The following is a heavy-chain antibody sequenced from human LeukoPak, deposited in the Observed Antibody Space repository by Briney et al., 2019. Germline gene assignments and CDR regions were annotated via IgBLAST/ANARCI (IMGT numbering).Heavy chain of an antibody. V-gene: IGHV1-69*05. CDR2: IIPIFGTA. CDR3: ATLNCDFWRGYYSYYYMDV. CDR1: GGTFSSYA. J-gene: IGHJ6*03. Sequence: ASVKVSCKASGGTFSSYAISWVRQAPGQGLEWMGGIIPIFGTANYAQKFLGRVTITTDESTSTAYMELSSLRSEDTAVYYCATLNCDFWRGYYSYYYMDVWGKGTTVTVSS. D-gene: IGHD3-3*01.